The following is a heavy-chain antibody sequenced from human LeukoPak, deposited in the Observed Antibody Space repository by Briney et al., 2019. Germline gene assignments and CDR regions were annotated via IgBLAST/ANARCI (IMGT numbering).Heavy chain of an antibody. D-gene: IGHD6-6*01. J-gene: IGHJ6*03. V-gene: IGHV3-53*01. CDR3: ARGHNSSSSGFYYYYMDV. CDR1: DFTVSSNQ. Sequence: GGSLRLSCAASDFTVSSNQMNWVRQAPGKGLEWVSVIYTGGTTYFADSVKGRFTISRDNFKNTLYLQMNSLRAEDTAVYYCARGHNSSSSGFYYYYMDVWGRGTTVTVSS. CDR2: IYTGGTT.